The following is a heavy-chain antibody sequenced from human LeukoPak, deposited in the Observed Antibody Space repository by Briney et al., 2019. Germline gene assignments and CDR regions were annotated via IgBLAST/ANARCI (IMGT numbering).Heavy chain of an antibody. CDR3: ARDKGRGYYDFWSGYPDAFDI. Sequence: ASVKVSCKASGGTFSSYAISWVRQAPGQGLEWMGRIIPILGIANYAQKFQGRVTITADKSTSTAYMELSSLRSDDTAVYYCARDKGRGYYDFWSGYPDAFDIWGQGTMVTVSS. V-gene: IGHV1-69*04. J-gene: IGHJ3*02. CDR1: GGTFSSYA. D-gene: IGHD3-3*01. CDR2: IIPILGIA.